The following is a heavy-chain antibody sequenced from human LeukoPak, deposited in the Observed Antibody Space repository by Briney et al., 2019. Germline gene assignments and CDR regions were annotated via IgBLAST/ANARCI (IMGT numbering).Heavy chain of an antibody. CDR2: TRNKANSYTT. CDR1: GFTFSDHY. V-gene: IGHV3-72*01. D-gene: IGHD3-9*01. CDR3: ARVLINYDILTGYYREYYFDY. Sequence: GGSLRPSCAASGFTFSDHYMDWVRQAPGKGLEWVGRTRNKANSYTTEYAASVKGRFTISRDDSKNSLYLQMNSLKTEDTAVYYCARVLINYDILTGYYREYYFDYWGQGTLVTVPS. J-gene: IGHJ4*02.